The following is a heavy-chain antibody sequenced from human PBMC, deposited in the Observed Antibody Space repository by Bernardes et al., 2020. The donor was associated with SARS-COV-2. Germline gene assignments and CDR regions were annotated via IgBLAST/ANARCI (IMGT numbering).Heavy chain of an antibody. CDR1: GFTVSSYA. CDR2: ISGSGGST. D-gene: IGHD3-22*01. V-gene: IGHV3-23*01. CDR3: AKLPPKYYYDSSGYLPSYYFDY. J-gene: IGHJ4*02. Sequence: GGSLRLSCAASGFTVSSYAMSWVRQAPGKGLEWVSAISGSGGSTYYADSVKGRFTISRDNSKNTLYLQMNSLRAEDTAVYYCAKLPPKYYYDSSGYLPSYYFDYWGQGTLVTVSS.